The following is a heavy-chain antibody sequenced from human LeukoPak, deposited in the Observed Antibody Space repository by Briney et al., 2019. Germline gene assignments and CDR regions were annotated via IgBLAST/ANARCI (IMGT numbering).Heavy chain of an antibody. CDR2: INPNSGGT. J-gene: IGHJ3*02. V-gene: IGHV1-2*02. D-gene: IGHD3-22*01. CDR3: ARGSSMGYYYDSSGYDAFNI. Sequence: ASVKVSCKASGYTFTGYYMHWVRQAPGQGLEWMGWINPNSGGTNYAQKFQGRVTMTRDTSISTAYMELSRLRSDDTAVYYCARGSSMGYYYDSSGYDAFNIWGQGTMVTVSS. CDR1: GYTFTGYY.